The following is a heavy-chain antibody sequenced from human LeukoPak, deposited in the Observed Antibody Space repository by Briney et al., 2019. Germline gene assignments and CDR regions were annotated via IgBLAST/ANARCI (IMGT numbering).Heavy chain of an antibody. CDR2: NSWNSVNI. Sequence: GGSLRLSCAVSGFTFDDYAMHWVRQVPGKGLEWVSGNSWNSVNIGYADSVKGRFTISRDNAKNSLYLQMNNLRIEDTALYYCAKATRSYSSSPLDYWGQGTLVTVSS. J-gene: IGHJ4*02. V-gene: IGHV3-9*01. D-gene: IGHD2-2*01. CDR3: AKATRSYSSSPLDY. CDR1: GFTFDDYA.